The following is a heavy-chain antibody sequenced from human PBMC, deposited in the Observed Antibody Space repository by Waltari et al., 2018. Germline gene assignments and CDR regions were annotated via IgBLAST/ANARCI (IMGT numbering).Heavy chain of an antibody. D-gene: IGHD4-17*01. CDR3: AHRLSMDGDYVRDSFDI. Sequence: QITLKESGTTLVKPTQTLTLTCTFSGFSLSTSGVGVGWIRQPTGKALEWRALIYWNDAKRYRPSLKSRLTITKDTSKNLAFLTLTNMDPVDTSTYYCAHRLSMDGDYVRDSFDIWGQGTLVTVSS. CDR2: IYWNDAK. CDR1: GFSLSTSGVG. J-gene: IGHJ3*02. V-gene: IGHV2-5*01.